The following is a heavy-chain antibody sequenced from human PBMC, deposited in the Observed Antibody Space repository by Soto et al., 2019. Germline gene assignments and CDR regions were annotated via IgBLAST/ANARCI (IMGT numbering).Heavy chain of an antibody. J-gene: IGHJ1*01. D-gene: IGHD4-17*01. CDR2: IRSKANSYAT. CDR1: GFTFSGSA. Sequence: EVQLVESGGGLVQPGGSLKLSCAASGFTFSGSAMHWVRQASGKGLEWVGRIRSKANSYATAYAASVKGRFTISRDYSKKTGYLQINSLKTGDTGVYYCTSPVTTGFWGQGTLGTVPS. V-gene: IGHV3-73*01. CDR3: TSPVTTGF.